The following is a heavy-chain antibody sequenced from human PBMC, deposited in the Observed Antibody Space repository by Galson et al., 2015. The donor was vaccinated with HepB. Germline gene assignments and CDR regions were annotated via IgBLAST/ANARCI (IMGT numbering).Heavy chain of an antibody. D-gene: IGHD1/OR15-1a*01. CDR3: ARSRGGTTKIVAPLVVYYYGMDV. CDR1: GGTFSSYA. V-gene: IGHV1-69*10. Sequence: SVKVSCKASGGTFSSYAISWVRQAPGQGLEWMGGIIPILGTTKYAQKFQGRITITADKSTSTAYMELSSLRSEDTAVYHCARSRGGTTKIVAPLVVYYYGMDVWGQGTTVTVSS. J-gene: IGHJ6*02. CDR2: IIPILGTT.